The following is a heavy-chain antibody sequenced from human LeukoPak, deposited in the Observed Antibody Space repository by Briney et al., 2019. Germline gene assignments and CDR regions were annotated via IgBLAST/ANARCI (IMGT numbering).Heavy chain of an antibody. V-gene: IGHV4-59*01. CDR3: AAVDTAMAFDY. J-gene: IGHJ4*02. CDR1: GVSISSYY. D-gene: IGHD5-18*01. CDR2: IYYSGST. Sequence: SGTLSLTCTVSGVSISSYYWSWMRQPPGKGLEWIGYIYYSGSTNYNPSLKSRVTISVDTSNNQFSLKLSSVSAADTAVYYCAAVDTAMAFDYWGQGTLDTVSP.